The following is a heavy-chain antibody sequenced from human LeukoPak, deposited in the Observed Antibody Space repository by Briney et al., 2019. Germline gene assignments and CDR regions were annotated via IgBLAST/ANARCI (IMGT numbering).Heavy chain of an antibody. CDR2: LSSGGTT. V-gene: IGHV3-53*01. CDR3: ARGGDIVGATRSAFDF. Sequence: PGGSPRLSCAASGFTVSSNYMSWVRQAPGKGLEWVSVLSSGGTTYYADSVKGRFTISRDTSKNTLYLQMNSLRAEDTAIYYCARGGDIVGATRSAFDFWGQGTMVTVSS. CDR1: GFTVSSNY. J-gene: IGHJ3*01. D-gene: IGHD1-26*01.